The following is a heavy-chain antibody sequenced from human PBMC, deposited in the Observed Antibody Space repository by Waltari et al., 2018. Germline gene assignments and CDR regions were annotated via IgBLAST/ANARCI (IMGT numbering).Heavy chain of an antibody. CDR1: GGSFSGYY. V-gene: IGHV4-34*01. CDR3: AKEWMGATPTYYFDY. Sequence: QVQLQQWGAGLLKPSETLSLTCAVYGGSFSGYYWSWIRQPPGKGLEWIGEINHSGSTNYNPSLKSRVTISVDTSKNQFSLKLSSVTAADTAVYYCAKEWMGATPTYYFDYWGQGTLVTV. J-gene: IGHJ4*02. CDR2: INHSGST. D-gene: IGHD1-26*01.